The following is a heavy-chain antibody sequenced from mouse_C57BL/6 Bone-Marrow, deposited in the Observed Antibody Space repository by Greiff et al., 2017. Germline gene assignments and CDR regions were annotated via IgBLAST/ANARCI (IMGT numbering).Heavy chain of an antibody. CDR2: IFPGTGPT. D-gene: IGHD1-1*01. Sequence: QVQLKQSGAELVKPGASVKLSCKTSGYTFTSYWIQWVKQRPGQGLGWIGEIFPGTGPTYYNEKFKGKATLTIDTSSSTAYMQLSSLTSEDSAVYFCARGGILITTVVEGAWFAYWGQGTLVTVSA. V-gene: IGHV1S132*01. CDR1: GYTFTSYW. J-gene: IGHJ3*01. CDR3: ARGGILITTVVEGAWFAY.